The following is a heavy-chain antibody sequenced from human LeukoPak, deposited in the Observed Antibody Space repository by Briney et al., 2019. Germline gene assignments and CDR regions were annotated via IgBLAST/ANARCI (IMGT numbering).Heavy chain of an antibody. V-gene: IGHV3-74*01. D-gene: IGHD3-10*01. CDR3: ARAAMVRGSWFAFDI. CDR1: GFTFSSYW. J-gene: IGHJ3*02. Sequence: GGSLRLPCAASGFTFSSYWMHWVRQAPGKGLVWVSRINSDGSSTSYADSVKGRFTISRDNAKNTLYLQMNSLRAEDTAVYYCARAAMVRGSWFAFDIWGQGTMVTVSS. CDR2: INSDGSST.